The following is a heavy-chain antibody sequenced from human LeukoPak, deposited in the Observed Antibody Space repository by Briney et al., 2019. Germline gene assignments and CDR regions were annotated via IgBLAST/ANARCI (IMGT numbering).Heavy chain of an antibody. Sequence: SQTLSLTCAISGDSVSSTRSAWNWIRQSPSRGLEWLGRTYYRSKWYNDYAPSVESRISINPDTSKNQFSLQLNSVTPEDTAVYYCARGRGGPTVPTRAKAFDIWGQGTMVTVSS. CDR2: TYYRSKWYN. V-gene: IGHV6-1*01. CDR1: GDSVSSTRSA. D-gene: IGHD3-10*01. J-gene: IGHJ3*02. CDR3: ARGRGGPTVPTRAKAFDI.